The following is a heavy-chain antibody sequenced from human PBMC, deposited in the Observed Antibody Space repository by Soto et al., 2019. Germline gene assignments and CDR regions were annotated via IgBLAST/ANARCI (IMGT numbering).Heavy chain of an antibody. CDR1: GGSISSSSYY. J-gene: IGHJ4*02. V-gene: IGHV4-30-2*02. Sequence: SETLSLTCTVSGGSISSSSYYWGWIRQPPGKGLEWIGYIYHSGSTYYNPSLKSRVTISVDRSKNQFSLKLSSVTAADTAVYYCASTYDYDSSGYYSLGDWGQGTLVTVS. CDR3: ASTYDYDSSGYYSLGD. CDR2: IYHSGST. D-gene: IGHD3-22*01.